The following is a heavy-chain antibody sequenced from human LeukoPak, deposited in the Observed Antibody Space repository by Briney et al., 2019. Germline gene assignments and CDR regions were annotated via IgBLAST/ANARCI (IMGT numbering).Heavy chain of an antibody. V-gene: IGHV3-21*01. CDR1: GFTFNSYA. Sequence: GGSLRLSCGASGFTFNSYAMSWVRQAPGKGLEWVSSISSSSSYIYYADSVKGRFTISRDNAKNSLYLQMNSLRTEDTAVYFCAREYGANAGILGYWGQGTLVAVSS. J-gene: IGHJ4*02. CDR2: ISSSSSYI. D-gene: IGHD4-17*01. CDR3: AREYGANAGILGY.